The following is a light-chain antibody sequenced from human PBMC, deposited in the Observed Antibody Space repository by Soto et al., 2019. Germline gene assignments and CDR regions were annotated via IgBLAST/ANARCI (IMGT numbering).Light chain of an antibody. CDR3: QQYGSAPQIT. CDR2: GAS. Sequence: EIVLTQSPGTLSLSPGERATLSCRASQSVSSRYLAWYQQKAGQAPRLLIYGASSRATGIPDRFSGSGSGTELTLTISRLESEDFAVYYCQQYGSAPQITFGGGTKVEIK. J-gene: IGKJ4*01. V-gene: IGKV3-20*01. CDR1: QSVSSRY.